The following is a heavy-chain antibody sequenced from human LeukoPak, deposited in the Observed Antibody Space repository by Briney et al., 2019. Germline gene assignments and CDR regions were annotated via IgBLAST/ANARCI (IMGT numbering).Heavy chain of an antibody. CDR1: GFTFSSYG. V-gene: IGHV3-23*01. D-gene: IGHD1-7*01. CDR3: AKDGQTKHLPPYYYYSYMDV. Sequence: PGGSLRLSCAASGFTFSSYGMSWVRQAPGKGLEWVSAISGSGGTTYYADSVRGRFTISRDNSKNTLYLQMNSLRAEDTAVYYCAKDGQTKHLPPYYYYSYMDVWGKGTTVTISS. J-gene: IGHJ6*03. CDR2: ISGSGGTT.